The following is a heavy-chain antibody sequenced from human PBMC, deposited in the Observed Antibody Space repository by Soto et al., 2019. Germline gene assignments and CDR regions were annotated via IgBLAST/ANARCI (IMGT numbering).Heavy chain of an antibody. CDR3: ARFGAATVAFDI. Sequence: GGSLRLCCAACGFTVSSNYMSWVRQAPGKGLEWVSVIYSGGSTYYADSVKGRFTISRDNSKNTLYLQMNSLRAEDTAVYYCARFGAATVAFDIWGQGTMVTVSS. J-gene: IGHJ3*02. D-gene: IGHD4-17*01. CDR2: IYSGGST. CDR1: GFTVSSNY. V-gene: IGHV3-66*01.